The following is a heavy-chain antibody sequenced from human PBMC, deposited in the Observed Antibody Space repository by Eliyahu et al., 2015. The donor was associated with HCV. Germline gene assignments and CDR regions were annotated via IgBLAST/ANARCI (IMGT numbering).Heavy chain of an antibody. CDR3: ARAGGSYWYFDL. V-gene: IGHV1-46*01. CDR2: INPTDSST. Sequence: QVQLVQSGAEVKKPGASVKVSCXASGYPFTSYYFHWVRQAPGQGLEWMGIINPTDSSTSXAQKFQGRVTMTRDTSTSTXYMELSSLRSEDTALYYCARAGGSYWYFDLWGRGTLVTVSS. J-gene: IGHJ2*01. CDR1: GYPFTSYY. D-gene: IGHD3-10*01.